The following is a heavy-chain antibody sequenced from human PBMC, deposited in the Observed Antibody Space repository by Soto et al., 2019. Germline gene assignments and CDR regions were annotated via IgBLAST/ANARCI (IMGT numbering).Heavy chain of an antibody. V-gene: IGHV3-30-3*01. CDR2: VSYDGNNQ. J-gene: IGHJ2*01. D-gene: IGHD3-3*01. Sequence: QVQLVESGGGVVQPGRSLRLSCAASGFTFSNYAMHWVGQAPGKGLDWVAIVSYDGNNQYYADSVKGRFTISRDNSENRLYLQMNSLRAEDTAVYYCASDGATQTWRPWYFDLLGRGTLVTVSS. CDR1: GFTFSNYA. CDR3: ASDGATQTWRPWYFDL.